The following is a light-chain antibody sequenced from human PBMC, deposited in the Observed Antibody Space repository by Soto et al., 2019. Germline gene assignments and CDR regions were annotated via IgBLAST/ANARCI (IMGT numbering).Light chain of an antibody. CDR3: TSYASGSSHVV. Sequence: ALTQPASVSGSPGQSITLSCTGTSSDIGGYDYVSWYQRHPGKAPKLIIYDVNNRPSGVSNRFSGSKSGNTASLTISGLQAEDEADYYCTSYASGSSHVVFGGGNKVTVL. CDR2: DVN. V-gene: IGLV2-14*01. J-gene: IGLJ2*01. CDR1: SSDIGGYDY.